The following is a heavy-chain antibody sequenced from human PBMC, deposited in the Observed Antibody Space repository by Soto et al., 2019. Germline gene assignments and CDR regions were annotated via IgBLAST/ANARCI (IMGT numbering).Heavy chain of an antibody. CDR3: ARAGAATLSDY. V-gene: IGHV4-59*01. Sequence: SETLSLTCTVSGGSISNYYWSWIRQPPGKGLEWIGYIYYSGSTNYNPSLKSRVTISLDTSKNQSSLKLSSVTAADTAVYYCARAGAATLSDYWGQGTLVTVSS. CDR1: GGSISNYY. J-gene: IGHJ4*02. D-gene: IGHD2-15*01. CDR2: IYYSGST.